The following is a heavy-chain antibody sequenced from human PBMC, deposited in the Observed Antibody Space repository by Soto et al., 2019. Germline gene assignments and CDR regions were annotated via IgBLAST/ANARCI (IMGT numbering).Heavy chain of an antibody. J-gene: IGHJ4*02. Sequence: PSETLSVTCTVSGGSISDFYWSWIRQPPGKGLEWIGYISYSGNTNYNPSLKSRVSISVDTSKNQLSLNLTSVTAADTAVYYCARAPMVLSRFYFDSWGQGTPVTVSS. V-gene: IGHV4-59*01. D-gene: IGHD2-8*01. CDR3: ARAPMVLSRFYFDS. CDR2: ISYSGNT. CDR1: GGSISDFY.